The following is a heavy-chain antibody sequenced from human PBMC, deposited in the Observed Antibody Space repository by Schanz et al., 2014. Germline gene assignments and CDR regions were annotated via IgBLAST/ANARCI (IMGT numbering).Heavy chain of an antibody. CDR3: ARGTDWNLHY. CDR1: GFTLSNSD. V-gene: IGHV3-13*01. D-gene: IGHD1-1*01. J-gene: IGHJ4*02. CDR2: IGYLGDT. Sequence: DVQLLESGGGLVQPGGSLRLSCAASGFTLSNSDMHWVRQGTGKGLEWVSTIGYLGDTYYPDSVKGRFTVSRDSGQNSLYLQMNRLRAEDTAVYYCARGTDWNLHYWGQGALVTVSS.